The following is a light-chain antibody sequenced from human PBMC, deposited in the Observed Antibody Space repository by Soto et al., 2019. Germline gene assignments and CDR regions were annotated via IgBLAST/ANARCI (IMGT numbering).Light chain of an antibody. Sequence: QSVLTQPPSASGSPGQSVTISCTGTSSDVGGYNYVSWYQQHPGKAPKLMIYEVSKRPSGVPDRFSGSKSVNTASLTVSGLHAEDEADYYCSSFAGSFYWVFGGGTKLTVL. CDR1: SSDVGGYNY. CDR2: EVS. CDR3: SSFAGSFYWV. J-gene: IGLJ2*01. V-gene: IGLV2-8*01.